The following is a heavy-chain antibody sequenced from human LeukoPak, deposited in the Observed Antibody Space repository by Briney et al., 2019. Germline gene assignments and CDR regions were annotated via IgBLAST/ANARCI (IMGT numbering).Heavy chain of an antibody. D-gene: IGHD3-10*01. V-gene: IGHV4-4*07. CDR2: IYTSGST. Sequence: PSETLSLTCTVSGGSISSYYWSWIRQPAGKGLEWIGRIYTSGSTNYNPSLKSRVTMSVDTSKNQFPLKLSSVTAADTAVYYCARDQMYYYGSGSYYNPLFDYWGQGTLVTVSS. CDR1: GGSISSYY. J-gene: IGHJ4*02. CDR3: ARDQMYYYGSGSYYNPLFDY.